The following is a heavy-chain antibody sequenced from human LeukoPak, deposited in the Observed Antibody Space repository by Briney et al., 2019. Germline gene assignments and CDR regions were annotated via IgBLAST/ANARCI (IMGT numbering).Heavy chain of an antibody. CDR2: IYWNDDK. CDR1: GFSLSTSGVG. V-gene: IGHV2-5*01. J-gene: IGHJ4*02. D-gene: IGHD4-17*01. Sequence: SGPTLVKPTQTLTLTCTFSGFSLSTSGVGVGWIRQPPGKALEWLALIYWNDDKRYSPSLKSRLTITKDTSKNQVVLTMTNMDPVDTATYYCAHRRDYGDYVYFDYWGQGTLVTVSS. CDR3: AHRRDYGDYVYFDY.